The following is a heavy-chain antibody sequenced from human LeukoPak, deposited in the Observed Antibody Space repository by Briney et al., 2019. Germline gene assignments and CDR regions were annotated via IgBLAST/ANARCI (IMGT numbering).Heavy chain of an antibody. CDR2: IRYDGSNK. CDR1: RFTFSSYW. V-gene: IGHV3-30*02. D-gene: IGHD4-23*01. CDR3: AKDRVVVTPVDAFDI. Sequence: SGGSLRLSCAASRFTFSSYWMNWVRQAPGKGLEWVAFIRYDGSNKYYADSVKGRFTISRDNSKNTLYLQMNSLRAEDTAVYYCAKDRVVVTPVDAFDIWGQGTMVTVSS. J-gene: IGHJ3*02.